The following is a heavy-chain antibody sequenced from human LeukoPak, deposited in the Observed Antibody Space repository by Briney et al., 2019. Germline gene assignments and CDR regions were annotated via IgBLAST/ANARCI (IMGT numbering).Heavy chain of an antibody. D-gene: IGHD2-21*02. CDR1: GFTFSSYG. CDR3: AREGTYCGGDCADY. V-gene: IGHV3-21*01. J-gene: IGHJ4*02. CDR2: ISSSSSYI. Sequence: GGSLRLSCAASGFTFSSYGMSWVRQAPGKGLEWVSCISSSSSYIYYADSVKGRFTISRDNAKNSLYLQMNSLRAEDTAVYYCAREGTYCGGDCADYWGQGTLVTVSS.